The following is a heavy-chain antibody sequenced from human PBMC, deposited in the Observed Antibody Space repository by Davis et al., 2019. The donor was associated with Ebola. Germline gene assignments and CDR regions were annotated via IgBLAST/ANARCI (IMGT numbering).Heavy chain of an antibody. J-gene: IGHJ4*02. CDR3: VLLGYTFLAY. Sequence: GESLKISCAASGFTFSDHYMDWVRQAPGKGLEWVGRTRNKAKSYTTDYAASVKGRFIISRDDSENSLYLQMNSLKTEDTAVYYCVLLGYTFLAYWGQGTLVTVSS. CDR2: TRNKAKSYTT. V-gene: IGHV3-72*01. D-gene: IGHD2-15*01. CDR1: GFTFSDHY.